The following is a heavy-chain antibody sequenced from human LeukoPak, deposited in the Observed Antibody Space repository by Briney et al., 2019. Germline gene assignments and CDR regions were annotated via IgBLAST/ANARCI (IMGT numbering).Heavy chain of an antibody. V-gene: IGHV3-23*01. Sequence: GGSLRLSCAASGFTFSGYAMTWVRQAPGKGLEWVSAISGSGGSTYYADSVKGRFTISRDNSKNTLYLQMNSLRAEDTAVYYCAKDEADYVFDPWGQGTLVTVSS. D-gene: IGHD3-16*01. CDR3: AKDEADYVFDP. J-gene: IGHJ5*02. CDR1: GFTFSGYA. CDR2: ISGSGGST.